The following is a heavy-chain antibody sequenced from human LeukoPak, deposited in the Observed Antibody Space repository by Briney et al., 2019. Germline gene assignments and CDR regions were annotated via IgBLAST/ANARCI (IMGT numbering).Heavy chain of an antibody. D-gene: IGHD3-3*01. V-gene: IGHV1-46*01. J-gene: IGHJ5*02. Sequence: ASVKVSCKASGYTFTSYYMHWVRQAPGQGLEWMGIINPSGGSTSYAQKFQGRVTTTRDMSTSTVYMELSSLRSEDTAVYYCARDADYDFWSGYPRELDPWGQGTLVTVSS. CDR3: ARDADYDFWSGYPRELDP. CDR2: INPSGGST. CDR1: GYTFTSYY.